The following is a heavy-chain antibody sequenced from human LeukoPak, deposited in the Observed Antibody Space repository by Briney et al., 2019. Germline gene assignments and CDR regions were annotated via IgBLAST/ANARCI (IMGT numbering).Heavy chain of an antibody. CDR3: AKVFRVVVAATGDFDY. Sequence: GGSLRLSCAASGFTFSSYAMSWVRQAPGKGLEWVSAISGSGGSTYYADSVKGRFTISRDNSKNTLHLQMNSLRAEDTAVYYCAKVFRVVVAATGDFDYWGQGTLVTVSS. D-gene: IGHD2-15*01. CDR2: ISGSGGST. V-gene: IGHV3-23*01. J-gene: IGHJ4*02. CDR1: GFTFSSYA.